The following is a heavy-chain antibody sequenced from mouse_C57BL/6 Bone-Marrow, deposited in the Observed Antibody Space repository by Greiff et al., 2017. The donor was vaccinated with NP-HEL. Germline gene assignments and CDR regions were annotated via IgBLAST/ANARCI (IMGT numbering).Heavy chain of an antibody. D-gene: IGHD4-1*01. CDR3: AREANWYYFDY. Sequence: QVQLQQSGAELAKPGASVKLSCKASGYTFTSYWMHWVKQRPGQGLEWIGYINPSSGYTKYNQKFKDKATLTADESSSTAYMQLSSLTYEDSAVYYCAREANWYYFDYGGQGTTLTVSA. CDR2: INPSSGYT. J-gene: IGHJ2*01. CDR1: GYTFTSYW. V-gene: IGHV1-7*01.